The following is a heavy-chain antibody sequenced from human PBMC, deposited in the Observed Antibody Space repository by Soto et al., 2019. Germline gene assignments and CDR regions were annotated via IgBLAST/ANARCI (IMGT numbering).Heavy chain of an antibody. D-gene: IGHD5-12*01. CDR3: ASAVTLATISY. V-gene: IGHV3-21*01. CDR2: ISSSSSYI. J-gene: IGHJ4*02. Sequence: EVQLVESGGGLVKPGGSLRLSCAASGFTFSSYSVNWVRQAPGKGLEWVSSISSSSSYIYYADSVKGRFTISRDNAKNSLYLQMNSLRAEDTAVYYCASAVTLATISYWGQGTLVTVSS. CDR1: GFTFSSYS.